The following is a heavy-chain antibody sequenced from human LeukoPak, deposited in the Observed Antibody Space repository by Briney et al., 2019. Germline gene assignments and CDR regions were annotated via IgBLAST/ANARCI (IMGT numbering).Heavy chain of an antibody. D-gene: IGHD4-17*01. CDR1: GFTFSSYS. J-gene: IGHJ4*02. V-gene: IGHV3-23*01. CDR3: AKDDDYVEYGYYFDF. Sequence: GGSLRLSCGASGFTFSSYSMRWVRQAPGKGLEWVAAIGGRGTITYYADSVKGRFTISKDNAKDTLYLQMNSRRAEDTALYYCAKDDDYVEYGYYFDFWGQGTLVTVSS. CDR2: IGGRGTIT.